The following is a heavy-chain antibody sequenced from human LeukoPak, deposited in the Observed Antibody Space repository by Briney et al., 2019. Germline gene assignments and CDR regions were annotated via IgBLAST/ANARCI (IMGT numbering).Heavy chain of an antibody. V-gene: IGHV1-8*01. CDR1: GYTFTSYD. CDR3: ARVGGSIFGVAYYGMDV. D-gene: IGHD3-3*01. CDR2: MNPNSGNT. Sequence: ASVKVSCKASGYTFTSYDINWVRQATGQGLEWMGWMNPNSGNTGYAQKFQGRVTMTRNTSISTAYMELSSPRSEDTAVYYCARVGGSIFGVAYYGMDVWGQGTTVTVSS. J-gene: IGHJ6*02.